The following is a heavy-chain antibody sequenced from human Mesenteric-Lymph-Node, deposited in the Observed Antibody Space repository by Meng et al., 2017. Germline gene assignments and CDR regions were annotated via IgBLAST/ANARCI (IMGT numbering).Heavy chain of an antibody. Sequence: LYGAEVMKPAAAVEDVSRDTGCNFTSYDSNWGRQATSQGLDGLRWMITICSDTSNSQKIQERVTMTTNTTISTTYMVLSSLISADTAIYYCGRARGMTPLTPWGQGTLVTVSS. CDR2: MITICSDT. CDR1: GCNFTSYD. J-gene: IGHJ5*02. V-gene: IGHV1-8*01. D-gene: IGHD4-17*01. CDR3: GRARGMTPLTP.